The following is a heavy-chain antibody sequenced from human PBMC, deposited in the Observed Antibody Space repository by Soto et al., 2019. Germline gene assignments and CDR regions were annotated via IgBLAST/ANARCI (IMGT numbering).Heavy chain of an antibody. Sequence: GGSLRLSCAASGFTFSSYTMNWVRQAPGKGLEWISYITSTSNTIYYAASVKGRFTISRDDAQNSLSLQMNSLRDDDTAVYYCARGEYYNISTGYYRGAFDVWGRGTMVTVSS. CDR1: GFTFSSYT. CDR2: ITSTSNTI. CDR3: ARGEYYNISTGYYRGAFDV. V-gene: IGHV3-48*02. D-gene: IGHD3-9*01. J-gene: IGHJ3*01.